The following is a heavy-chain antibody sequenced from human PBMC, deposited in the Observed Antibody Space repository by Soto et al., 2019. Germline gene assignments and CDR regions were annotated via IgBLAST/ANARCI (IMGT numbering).Heavy chain of an antibody. Sequence: SVKVSCKASGGTFSSYAISWVRQAPGQGLEWMGGIIPIFGTANYAQKFQGRVTITADESTSTAYMELSSLRSEDTAVYYCAREGYPSHRITGTKVSAFDIWGQGTMVTVSS. CDR3: AREGYPSHRITGTKVSAFDI. D-gene: IGHD1-20*01. CDR2: IIPIFGTA. J-gene: IGHJ3*02. V-gene: IGHV1-69*13. CDR1: GGTFSSYA.